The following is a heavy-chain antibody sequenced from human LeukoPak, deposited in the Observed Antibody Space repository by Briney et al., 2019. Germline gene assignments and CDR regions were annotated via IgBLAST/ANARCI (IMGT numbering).Heavy chain of an antibody. V-gene: IGHV3-21*04. CDR3: AKEGGSGSYSPDY. CDR2: ISSSSYI. J-gene: IGHJ4*02. Sequence: GGSLRLSCATSGFIFSSDSMNWVRQAPGKGLEWVSSISSSSYIYYADSMKGRFTISRDNSKNTLYLQMNSLRAEDTAVYYCAKEGGSGSYSPDYWGQGTLVTVSS. CDR1: GFIFSSDS. D-gene: IGHD3-10*01.